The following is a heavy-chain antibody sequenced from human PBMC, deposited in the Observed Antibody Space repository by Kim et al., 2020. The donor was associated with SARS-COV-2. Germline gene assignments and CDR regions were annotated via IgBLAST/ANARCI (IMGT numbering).Heavy chain of an antibody. J-gene: IGHJ4*02. CDR3: ADYHGAGSHFSY. V-gene: IGHV3-23*01. CDR2: ITGDGIT. D-gene: IGHD3-10*01. Sequence: GGSLRLSCAASGFTFSNCGMTWVRQTPGKGLEWVSSITGDGITHYADSVKGRFTISRDDSQNMLYLQMNSLRAEDTAVYYCADYHGAGSHFSYWGQGTLVTVSS. CDR1: GFTFSNCG.